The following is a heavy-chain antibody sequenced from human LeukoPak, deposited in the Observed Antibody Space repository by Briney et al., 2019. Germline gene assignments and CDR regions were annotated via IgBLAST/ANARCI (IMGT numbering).Heavy chain of an antibody. CDR3: ARAKRETSTRPWTSGMDV. CDR2: LGSAGDK. CDR1: GFTLSDYD. D-gene: IGHD3/OR15-3a*01. V-gene: IGHV3-13*01. J-gene: IGHJ6*02. Sequence: GGSLRLSCAASGFTLSDYDIHWVRQPIGKGLDWVSGLGSAGDKYHAGSERGRFTISREDAENSAYLQMNGLRPEDTAIYYCARAKRETSTRPWTSGMDVWGQGTRVTVSS.